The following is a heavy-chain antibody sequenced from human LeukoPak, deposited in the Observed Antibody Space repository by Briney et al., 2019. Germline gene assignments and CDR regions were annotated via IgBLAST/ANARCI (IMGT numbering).Heavy chain of an antibody. Sequence: GGSLRLSCAASGFTFSDYYMSWIRQAPGKGLEWVSYISSSGSTIYYADSVKGRFTISRDNAKNSLYLRMNSLRAEDTAVYYCARGQWIAAADFDYWGQGTLVTVSS. J-gene: IGHJ4*02. CDR1: GFTFSDYY. CDR3: ARGQWIAAADFDY. V-gene: IGHV3-11*01. D-gene: IGHD6-13*01. CDR2: ISSSGSTI.